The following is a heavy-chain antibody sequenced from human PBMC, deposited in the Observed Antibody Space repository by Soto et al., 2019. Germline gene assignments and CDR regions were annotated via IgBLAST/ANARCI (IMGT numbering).Heavy chain of an antibody. CDR2: ISYDGSNK. CDR1: GFTFSSYA. CDR3: ASPHESSSNWP. D-gene: IGHD1-1*01. Sequence: PGGSLRLSCAASGFTFSSYAMHWVRQAPGKGLEWVAVISYDGSNKYYADSVKGRFTISRDNSKNTLYLQMNSLRAEDTAVYYCASPHESSSNWPCGQGTLVTVSS. J-gene: IGHJ5*02. V-gene: IGHV3-30-3*01.